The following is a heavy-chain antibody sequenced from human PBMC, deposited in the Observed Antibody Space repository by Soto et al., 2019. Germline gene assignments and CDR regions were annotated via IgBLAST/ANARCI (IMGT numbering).Heavy chain of an antibody. V-gene: IGHV1-3*01. D-gene: IGHD6-13*01. J-gene: IGHJ3*02. CDR1: GYTFTSYA. CDR3: ARSIAAAHDAFDI. CDR2: INAGNGNT. Sequence: ASVKVSRKASGYTFTSYAMHWVRQAPGQRLEWMGWINAGNGNTKYSQKFQGRVTITRDTSASTAYMELSSLRSEDTAVYYCARSIAAAHDAFDIWGQGTMVTVSS.